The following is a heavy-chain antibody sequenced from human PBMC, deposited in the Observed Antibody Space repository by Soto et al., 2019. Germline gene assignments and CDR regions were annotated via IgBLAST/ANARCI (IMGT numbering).Heavy chain of an antibody. CDR3: ARAGVATIYPGNNWFDP. CDR1: GVSIISGDYY. CDR2: IFNRGST. V-gene: IGHV4-30-4*02. D-gene: IGHD5-12*01. J-gene: IGHJ5*02. Sequence: PSDTLSLTCTVSGVSIISGDYYWIWIRQPPGKGLEWIGYIFNRGSTYYKTSLKNQVTISVDTSKNQFSINLSTMNAADTAMYYCARAGVATIYPGNNWFDPWGQGTLVT.